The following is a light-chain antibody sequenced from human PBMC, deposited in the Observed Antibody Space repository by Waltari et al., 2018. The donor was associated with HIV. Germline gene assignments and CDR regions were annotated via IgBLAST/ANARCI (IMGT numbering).Light chain of an antibody. CDR1: QGIRSW. Sequence: MGMTQSPSPVSASVGDRVTITCRASQGIRSWLAWYQQKPGKAPKLLIYAASSLQSGVPSRFSGSGSETDFTLTISSLQPEDSATYYCQQANSFPWTFGQGTKVEIK. CDR3: QQANSFPWT. J-gene: IGKJ1*01. CDR2: AAS. V-gene: IGKV1-12*01.